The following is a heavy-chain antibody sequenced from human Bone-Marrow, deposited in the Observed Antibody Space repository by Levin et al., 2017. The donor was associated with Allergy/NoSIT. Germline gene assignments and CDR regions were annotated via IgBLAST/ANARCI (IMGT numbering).Heavy chain of an antibody. V-gene: IGHV3-11*01. CDR2: ISPSGATT. Sequence: PGGSLRLSCEISGFTFTDYYMSWIRQAPGKGLEWISYISPSGATTYTADSVEGRFSISRDNTKNSLSLQMDSLRAEDTAVYYCVKCASPGYYSYGLDVWGQGTTVIVS. CDR1: GFTFTDYY. D-gene: IGHD1-1*01. CDR3: VKCASPGYYSYGLDV. J-gene: IGHJ6*02.